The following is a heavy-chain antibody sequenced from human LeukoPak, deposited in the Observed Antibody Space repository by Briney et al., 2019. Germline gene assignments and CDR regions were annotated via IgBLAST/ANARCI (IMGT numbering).Heavy chain of an antibody. Sequence: GGSLRLSCAASGFTFSSYGMHWVRQAPGKGLELVAFIRYDGSNKYYADSVKGRFTISRKNSKNTLYLQMNSLRAEDTAVYYCARGGSYYDILTGYYHWGQGTLVTVSS. D-gene: IGHD3-9*01. CDR2: IRYDGSNK. CDR1: GFTFSSYG. V-gene: IGHV3-30*02. J-gene: IGHJ4*02. CDR3: ARGGSYYDILTGYYH.